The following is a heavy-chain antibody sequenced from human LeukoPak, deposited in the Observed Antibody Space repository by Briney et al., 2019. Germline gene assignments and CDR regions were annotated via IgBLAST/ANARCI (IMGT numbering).Heavy chain of an antibody. Sequence: PSETLSLTCAVYGGSFGGYYWSWIRQPPGKGLEWIGEINHSGSTNYNPSLKSRVTISVDTSKNQFSLKLSSVTAADTAVYYCARAGSIAAAGARVFFDYWGQGTLVTVSS. CDR3: ARAGSIAAAGARVFFDY. V-gene: IGHV4-34*01. J-gene: IGHJ4*02. D-gene: IGHD6-13*01. CDR1: GGSFGGYY. CDR2: INHSGST.